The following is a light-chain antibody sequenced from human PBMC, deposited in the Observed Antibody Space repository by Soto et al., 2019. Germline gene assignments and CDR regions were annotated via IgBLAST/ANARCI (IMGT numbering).Light chain of an antibody. J-gene: IGKJ3*01. CDR2: DAS. CDR3: QQSYSTPFT. CDR1: QNVSTY. Sequence: EIVLTQSPATLSLSPGERVTLSCRASQNVSTYLAWYQQKPGQAPRLLIYDASDRATGIPARFSGSGSGTDFTLTISSLEPEDFAVYYCQQSYSTPFTFGPGTKVHIK. V-gene: IGKV3-11*01.